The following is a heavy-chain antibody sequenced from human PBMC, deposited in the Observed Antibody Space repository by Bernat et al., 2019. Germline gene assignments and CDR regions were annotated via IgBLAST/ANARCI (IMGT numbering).Heavy chain of an antibody. CDR1: GYTFTTYY. J-gene: IGHJ4*02. V-gene: IGHV1-46*01. D-gene: IGHD1-1*01. Sequence: QVQLVQSGAEVMKPGASVKVSCMASGYTFTTYYVHWVRQAPGQGLEWMGVINPGGGRTTFAQKFQGRVTMTRDTSTSTVHMELSSLRSEDTAVYYCARAYMWNDGFDYWGQGTLVTVSS. CDR2: INPGGGRT. CDR3: ARAYMWNDGFDY.